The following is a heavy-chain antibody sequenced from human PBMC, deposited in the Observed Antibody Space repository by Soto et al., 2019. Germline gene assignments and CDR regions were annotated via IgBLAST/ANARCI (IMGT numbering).Heavy chain of an antibody. CDR2: ISGSGAYT. J-gene: IGHJ5*02. V-gene: IGHV3-23*01. CDR3: AKSTIFAVVFGWFDP. CDR1: GFTFRNYA. Sequence: EVQMLESGGGLVRPGGSLRLSCGASGFTFRNYAMTWVRQAPGKGLEWVSGISGSGAYTNYADSVKGRFTISRDNSKDTLFLQMNSLRADDTAVYYCAKSTIFAVVFGWFDPGGQGTLVTVSS. D-gene: IGHD3-3*01.